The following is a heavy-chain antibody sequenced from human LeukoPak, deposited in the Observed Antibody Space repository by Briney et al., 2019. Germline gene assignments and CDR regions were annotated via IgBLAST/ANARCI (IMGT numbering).Heavy chain of an antibody. J-gene: IGHJ6*02. Sequence: GGSLRLSCEASGFTFSRYEMNWVRQAPGKGLEWVSSISTSGSLIYYADSVKARFTISRDNAKNSLYLQMNSLRADDTAVYYCARDDYAGNYYGMDLWGQGTTVTVSS. CDR2: ISTSGSLI. D-gene: IGHD4-23*01. CDR1: GFTFSRYE. CDR3: ARDDYAGNYYGMDL. V-gene: IGHV3-48*03.